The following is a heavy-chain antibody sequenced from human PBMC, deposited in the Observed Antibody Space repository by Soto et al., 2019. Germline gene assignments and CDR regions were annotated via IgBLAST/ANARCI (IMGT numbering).Heavy chain of an antibody. CDR2: ISDSGST. CDR1: GASIGSGDDY. V-gene: IGHV4-30-4*08. Sequence: PSETLSLTCSVSGASIGSGDDYWTWIRQSPGKGLEWIGYISDSGSTFYNPSLRSRLTIALDTSKNRFSLKLNSVTAADTAVYYCAKYQPPEFDPWGQGXPVTVYS. J-gene: IGHJ5*02. D-gene: IGHD2-2*01. CDR3: AKYQPPEFDP.